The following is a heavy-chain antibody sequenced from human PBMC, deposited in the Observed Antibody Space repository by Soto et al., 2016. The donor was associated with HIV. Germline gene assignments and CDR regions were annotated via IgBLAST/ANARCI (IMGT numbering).Heavy chain of an antibody. V-gene: IGHV3-23*01. CDR3: AKDEMATITEYFRH. Sequence: EVQLLNSGGDLVQPGGSLRLSCAASGFTFSRYAMSWVRQAPGKGLEWTSAVSGSGGTTYYADSVKGRFTVSRDNSKNTLYLQMNSLRAEDTAIYYCAKDEMATITEYFRHWGQGTLVTVSS. J-gene: IGHJ1*01. D-gene: IGHD5-12*01. CDR2: VSGSGGTT. CDR1: GFTFSRYA.